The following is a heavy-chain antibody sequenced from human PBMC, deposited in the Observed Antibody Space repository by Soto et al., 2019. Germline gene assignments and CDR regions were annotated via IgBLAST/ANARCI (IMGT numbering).Heavy chain of an antibody. CDR2: IIPIFGTA. Sequence: QVQLVQSGAEVKKPGSSVTVSCKASGGTFSSYTISWVRQAPGQGLEWMGGIIPIFGTANYAQKFQGRVTIAADEYTSTAYTELSSLRSEDTAVYYCARGNHRWLQLWYFDLWGRGTLVTVSS. D-gene: IGHD5-12*01. J-gene: IGHJ2*01. CDR1: GGTFSSYT. V-gene: IGHV1-69*12. CDR3: ARGNHRWLQLWYFDL.